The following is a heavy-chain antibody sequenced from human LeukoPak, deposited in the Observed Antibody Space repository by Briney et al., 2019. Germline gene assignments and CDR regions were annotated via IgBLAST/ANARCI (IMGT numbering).Heavy chain of an antibody. CDR1: GGPISYYY. J-gene: IGHJ6*02. Sequence: PSETLSLTCTVSGGPISYYYWSWIRQPPGKGLEWLAYIYYTGSTNYNPSLKSRVTISLDTSKNQFSLKLTSVTAADTAVYYCARSYSGTGYYYYGMDVWGQGTTVTVSS. CDR3: ARSYSGTGYYYYGMDV. D-gene: IGHD1-26*01. V-gene: IGHV4-59*01. CDR2: IYYTGST.